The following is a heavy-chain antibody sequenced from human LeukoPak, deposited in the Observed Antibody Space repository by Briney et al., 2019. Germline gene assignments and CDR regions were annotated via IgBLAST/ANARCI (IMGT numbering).Heavy chain of an antibody. V-gene: IGHV3-48*04. J-gene: IGHJ3*02. CDR2: ISSSGSTI. CDR1: GFTLSSYS. D-gene: IGHD2-15*01. CDR3: ARDCGGGSCYGPYDAFDI. Sequence: GGSLRLSCTASGFTLSSYSMTWVRQAPGKGLEWVSSISSSGSTIYYADSVKGRFTISRDNAKNSLYLQMNSLRAEDTAVYYCARDCGGGSCYGPYDAFDIWGQGTMVTVSS.